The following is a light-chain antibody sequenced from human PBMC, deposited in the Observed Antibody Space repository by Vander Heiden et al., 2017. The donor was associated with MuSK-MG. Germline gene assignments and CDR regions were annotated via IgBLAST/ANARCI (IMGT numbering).Light chain of an antibody. CDR3: QQCDKIPVT. J-gene: IGKJ4*01. CDR1: QGISDY. CDR2: AAS. V-gene: IGKV1-39*01. Sequence: DIQLTQSPSSLSASVGDRVTITCRASQGISDYLNWYQQVPGKAPNLLVYAASNLQSGVPSRFSGSGSNTEFTLTISRLRPEDTATYYCQQCDKIPVTFGGGTKVEIK.